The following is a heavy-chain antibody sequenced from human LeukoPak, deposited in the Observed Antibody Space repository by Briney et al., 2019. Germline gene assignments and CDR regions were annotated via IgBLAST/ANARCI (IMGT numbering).Heavy chain of an antibody. D-gene: IGHD3-22*01. Sequence: GGSLRLSCAASGFTFSSYGMHWVRQAPGKGLEWVAFIRYDGSNKYYADSVKGRFTISRDNSKNTLYLQMNSLRAEDTAVYYCRTKHYDSSFYMDVWGKGTTVTVSS. CDR1: GFTFSSYG. CDR2: IRYDGSNK. V-gene: IGHV3-30*02. J-gene: IGHJ6*03. CDR3: RTKHYDSSFYMDV.